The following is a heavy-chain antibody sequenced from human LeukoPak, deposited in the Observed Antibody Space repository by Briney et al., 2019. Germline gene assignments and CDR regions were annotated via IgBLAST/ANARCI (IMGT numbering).Heavy chain of an antibody. J-gene: IGHJ4*02. CDR3: ASHGTNDSSELLY. D-gene: IGHD3-22*01. CDR2: IYYSGST. Sequence: PSETLSLTCTVSGGSLSSYYWSWIRQPPGKGLEWIGYIYYSGSTNYNPSLKSRVTISVDTSKNQFSLKLSSVTAADTAVYYCASHGTNDSSELLYWGQGTLVTVSS. CDR1: GGSLSSYY. V-gene: IGHV4-59*01.